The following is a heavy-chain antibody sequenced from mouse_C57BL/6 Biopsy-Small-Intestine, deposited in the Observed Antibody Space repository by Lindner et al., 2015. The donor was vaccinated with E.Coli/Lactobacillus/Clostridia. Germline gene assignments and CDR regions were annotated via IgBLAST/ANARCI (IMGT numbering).Heavy chain of an antibody. CDR3: ARSGYGRYFDY. CDR2: INPNYGTT. Sequence: VQLQESGPELVKPGASVKISCKASGYSFTDYNMNWVKQSNGKSLEWIGVINPNYGTTGYNQKFKGKATLTADKSSSTAYMQLSSLTSEDSAVYFCARSGYGRYFDYWGQGTTLTVSS. J-gene: IGHJ2*01. CDR1: GYSFTDYN. D-gene: IGHD1-1*02. V-gene: IGHV1-39*01.